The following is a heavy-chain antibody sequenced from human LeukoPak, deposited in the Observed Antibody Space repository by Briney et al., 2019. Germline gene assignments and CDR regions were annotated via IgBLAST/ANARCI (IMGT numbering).Heavy chain of an antibody. CDR3: VRDCSGSSCYETFDY. J-gene: IGHJ4*02. Sequence: GGSLRLSCAASEFTFSNYWMSWVRQTPGKGLEWVANIKQDGSEKYYVDSVKGRFTISRDNAKNSLHLQMNSLRAEDTAVYYCVRDCSGSSCYETFDYWGQGTLVTVSS. V-gene: IGHV3-7*01. CDR2: IKQDGSEK. D-gene: IGHD2-15*01. CDR1: EFTFSNYW.